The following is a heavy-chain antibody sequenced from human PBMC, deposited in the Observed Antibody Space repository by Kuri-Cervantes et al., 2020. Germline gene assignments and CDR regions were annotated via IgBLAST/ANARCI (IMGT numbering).Heavy chain of an antibody. J-gene: IGHJ4*02. D-gene: IGHD2-2*01. CDR1: GFTFSSYA. CDR3: AKALTAVVVPAASDY. V-gene: IGHV3-64*01. Sequence: ETLSLTCAASGFTFSSYAMHWVRQAPGKGLEYVSAISSNGGRTYCANSVKGRFTISRDNSKNTLYLQMNSLRAEDTAVYYCAKALTAVVVPAASDYWGQGTLVTVSS. CDR2: ISSNGGRT.